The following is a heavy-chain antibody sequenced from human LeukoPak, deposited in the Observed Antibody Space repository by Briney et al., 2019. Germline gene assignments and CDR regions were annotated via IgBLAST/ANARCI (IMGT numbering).Heavy chain of an antibody. CDR3: ERDRVRICGVVNLEC. J-gene: IGHJ4*02. CDR2: ISSSSSTI. CDR1: GFTFISYS. D-gene: IGHD3-3*01. V-gene: IGHV3-48*02. Sequence: GGSLRPSCAAPGFTFISYSINWVRQAPGKGLEWSPYISSSSSTIYYAASVKGRLTTSRDNPKNSLYLQMNSLREEDTAVYYCERDRVRICGVVNLECWGQGTLVTVSS.